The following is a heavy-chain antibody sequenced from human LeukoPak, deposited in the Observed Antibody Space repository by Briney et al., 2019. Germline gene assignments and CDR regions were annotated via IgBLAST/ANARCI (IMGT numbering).Heavy chain of an antibody. CDR3: ARDEDGYMSYFDY. CDR2: ISYDGSNK. V-gene: IGHV3-30*04. D-gene: IGHD5-24*01. Sequence: GGSLRLSCADSGFTFNSHMHWVRQAPGEGLEWVAAISYDGSNKKYGDSVKGRFTISSDNSKNTLYLQMNSLRPEDTAVYYCARDEDGYMSYFDYWGQGTLVTVSS. CDR1: GFTFNSH. J-gene: IGHJ4*02.